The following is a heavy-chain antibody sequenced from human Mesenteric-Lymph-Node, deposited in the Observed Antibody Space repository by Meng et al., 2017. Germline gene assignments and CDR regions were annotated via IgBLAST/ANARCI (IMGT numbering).Heavy chain of an antibody. D-gene: IGHD6-13*01. CDR3: ARGDRGQQLVLLY. V-gene: IGHV4-34*01. Sequence: GSLRLSCAVSGGSFSGYYWTWIRQPPGKGLEWIGEINHSENADYNPSLKGRVTISLDTSNNQFSLKVTSVTAADTAVYYCARGDRGQQLVLLYWGQGTLVTVSS. CDR1: GGSFSGYY. J-gene: IGHJ4*02. CDR2: INHSENA.